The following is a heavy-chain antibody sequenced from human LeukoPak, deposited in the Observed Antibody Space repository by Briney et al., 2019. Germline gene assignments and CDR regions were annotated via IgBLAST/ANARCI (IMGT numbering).Heavy chain of an antibody. D-gene: IGHD6-13*01. V-gene: IGHV3-30*04. CDR3: ARDRVAAADLDY. J-gene: IGHJ4*02. Sequence: GRSLRLSCAASGFTFSSFAMHWVRQAPGKGLEWVAVISYEGSNNYYADSVKGRFPVSRDNSKNTLYLQMDSLRTEDTAVYYCARDRVAAADLDYWGQGTPVTVSS. CDR2: ISYEGSNN. CDR1: GFTFSSFA.